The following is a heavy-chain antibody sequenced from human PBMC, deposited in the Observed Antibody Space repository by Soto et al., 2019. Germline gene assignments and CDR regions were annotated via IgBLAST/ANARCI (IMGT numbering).Heavy chain of an antibody. V-gene: IGHV4-31*03. Sequence: QVQLQESGPGLVKPSQTLSLTCTVSGGSISSGGYYWSWIRQHPGKGLEWIGYIYYSGSTYYNPSLKSRVTISVDTPKNQFSLKLSSVTAADTAVYYCAREGDYGDYDRRYFDYWGQGTLVTVSS. CDR1: GGSISSGGYY. J-gene: IGHJ4*02. CDR2: IYYSGST. D-gene: IGHD4-17*01. CDR3: AREGDYGDYDRRYFDY.